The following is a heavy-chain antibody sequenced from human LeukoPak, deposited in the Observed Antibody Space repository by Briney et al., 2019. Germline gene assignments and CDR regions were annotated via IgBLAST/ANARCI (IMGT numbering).Heavy chain of an antibody. J-gene: IGHJ4*02. CDR1: GGSISSGGYY. CDR3: ARENPSGYYDRPIDY. V-gene: IGHV4-61*08. Sequence: SETLSLTCTVSGGSISSGGYYWSWIRQHPGKGLEWIGFFYYSGSIKYNPSLKSRVTMSVGTSKNQFSLKLSSVTAADTAIYYCARENPSGYYDRPIDYWGQGTLVTVSS. D-gene: IGHD3-22*01. CDR2: FYYSGSI.